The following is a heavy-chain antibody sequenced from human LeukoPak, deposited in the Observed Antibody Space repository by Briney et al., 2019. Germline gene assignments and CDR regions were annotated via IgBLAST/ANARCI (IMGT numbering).Heavy chain of an antibody. CDR2: ISSSGSTI. J-gene: IGHJ6*04. CDR3: ARDDIVATISQVPYGMDV. V-gene: IGHV3-48*03. CDR1: GFTFSSYE. D-gene: IGHD5-12*01. Sequence: GSLRLSCAASGFTFSSYEMNWVRQAPGKGLEWVSYISSSGSTIYYADSVKGRFTISRDNAKNSLYLQVNSLRAEDTAVYYCARDDIVATISQVPYGMDVWGKGTTVTVSS.